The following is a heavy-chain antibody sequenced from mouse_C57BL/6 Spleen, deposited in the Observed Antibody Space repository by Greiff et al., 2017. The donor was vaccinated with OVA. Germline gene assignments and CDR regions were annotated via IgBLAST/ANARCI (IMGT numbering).Heavy chain of an antibody. Sequence: VQLQQSGPELVKPGASVKLSCKASGYTFTSYDINWVKQRPGQGLEWIGWIYPRDGSTKYNEKFKGKATLTVDTSSSTAYMELHSLTSEDSAVYFCAREGATMVTTGDFDYWGQGTTLTVSS. J-gene: IGHJ2*01. CDR1: GYTFTSYD. CDR2: IYPRDGST. D-gene: IGHD2-2*01. CDR3: AREGATMVTTGDFDY. V-gene: IGHV1-85*01.